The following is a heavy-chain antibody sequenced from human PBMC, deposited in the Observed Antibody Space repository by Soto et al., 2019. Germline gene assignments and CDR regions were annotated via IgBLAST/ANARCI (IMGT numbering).Heavy chain of an antibody. V-gene: IGHV1-18*01. CDR2: ISTYNGNT. CDR1: GYTFTTYG. D-gene: IGHD2-8*01. CDR3: AREYCANGVCYLPDY. J-gene: IGHJ4*02. Sequence: QVQLVQSGAEVKKPGASVKVSCKASGYTFTTYGISWVRQAPGQGLEWMGWISTYNGNTYYTQKLQGRVTTTTDTSTNTAYMELTSLKSDDTAVYYCAREYCANGVCYLPDYWGQGTLVTVSS.